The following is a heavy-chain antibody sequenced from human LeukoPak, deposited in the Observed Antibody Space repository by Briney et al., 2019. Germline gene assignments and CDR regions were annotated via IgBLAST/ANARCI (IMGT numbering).Heavy chain of an antibody. J-gene: IGHJ6*02. Sequence: GGSLRLSCAASGFTFSSYAMHWVRQAPGKGLEWVAVISYDGSNKYYADSVKGRFTISRDNSKNTLYLQMNSLRAEDTAVYYCAREKYGDYVSYYYYGMDVWGQGTTVTVSS. CDR3: AREKYGDYVSYYYYGMDV. CDR1: GFTFSSYA. V-gene: IGHV3-30-3*01. CDR2: ISYDGSNK. D-gene: IGHD4-17*01.